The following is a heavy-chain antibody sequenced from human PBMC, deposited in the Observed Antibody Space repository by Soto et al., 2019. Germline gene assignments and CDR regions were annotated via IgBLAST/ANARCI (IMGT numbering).Heavy chain of an antibody. D-gene: IGHD3-22*01. CDR3: ARVGYDSSGYDFVPSYYYYGMDV. Sequence: SETLSLTCAVSGYSISSGYYWGWIRQPPGTGLEWIGSIYHSGSTYYNPSLKSRVTISVDTSKNQFSLKLSSVTAADTAVYYCARVGYDSSGYDFVPSYYYYGMDVWGPRTTVTVSS. V-gene: IGHV4-38-2*01. CDR2: IYHSGST. CDR1: GYSISSGYY. J-gene: IGHJ6*02.